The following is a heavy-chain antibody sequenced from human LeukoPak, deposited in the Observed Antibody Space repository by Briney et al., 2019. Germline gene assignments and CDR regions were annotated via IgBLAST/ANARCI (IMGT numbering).Heavy chain of an antibody. CDR2: ISSSSSYI. D-gene: IGHD6-19*01. CDR1: GFTFSSYS. CDR3: ARVVAGFDY. V-gene: IGHV3-21*01. Sequence: GGSLRLSCAASGFTFSSYSMNWVRQAQGKGLEWVSSISSSSSYIYYADSVKGRFTISRDNAKNSLYLQTNSLRAEDTAVYYCARVVAGFDYWGQGTLVTVSS. J-gene: IGHJ4*02.